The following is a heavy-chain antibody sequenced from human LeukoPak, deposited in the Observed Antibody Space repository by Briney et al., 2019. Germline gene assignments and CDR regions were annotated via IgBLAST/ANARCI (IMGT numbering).Heavy chain of an antibody. CDR3: AKDRGFLEWLPY. CDR1: GFTFSSYA. CDR2: ISGSGGST. V-gene: IGHV3-23*01. Sequence: GGSLRLSCAASGFTFSSYAMSWVRQAPRKGLEWVSAISGSGGSTYYADSVKGRFTISRDNSKNTLYLQMNSLRAEDTAVYYCAKDRGFLEWLPYWGQGTLVTVSS. D-gene: IGHD3-3*01. J-gene: IGHJ4*02.